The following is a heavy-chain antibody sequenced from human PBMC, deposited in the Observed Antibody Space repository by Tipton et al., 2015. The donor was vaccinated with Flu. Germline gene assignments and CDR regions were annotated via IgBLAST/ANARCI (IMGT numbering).Heavy chain of an antibody. J-gene: IGHJ4*02. CDR1: GYSFINYG. CDR2: ISAYNGNT. CDR3: ARDPAAGEFDS. D-gene: IGHD6-13*01. Sequence: QMQLVQSGAEMKKPGASVKVSCKTSGYSFINYGISWVRQAPGQGLEWMGWISAYNGNTNYAQSLQGRVTLTTDTSTSTAYMELRSLRFADTAVYYCARDPAAGEFDSWGQGTLVAVSS. V-gene: IGHV1-18*04.